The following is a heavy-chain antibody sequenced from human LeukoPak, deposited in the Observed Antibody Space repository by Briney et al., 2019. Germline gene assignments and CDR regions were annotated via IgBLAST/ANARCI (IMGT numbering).Heavy chain of an antibody. D-gene: IGHD6-13*01. V-gene: IGHV4-4*09. CDR3: ARLGIAAAPDY. CDR2: IYTSGST. CDR1: GGSISSYY. J-gene: IGHJ4*02. Sequence: SETLSLTCTVSGGSISSYYWSWIRQPPGKGLEWIGYIYTSGSTNYNPSLKSRVTISVDTSKNQFSLKLSSVAAADTAVYYCARLGIAAAPDYWGQGTLVTVSS.